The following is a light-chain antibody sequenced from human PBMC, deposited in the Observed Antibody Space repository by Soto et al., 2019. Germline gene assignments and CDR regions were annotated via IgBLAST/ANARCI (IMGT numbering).Light chain of an antibody. Sequence: DIQMTQSPSSVSASVGDRVTITCRASQAFGNWLAWYQLKPGKAPKLLMSTASTSHSGVPSRFSGGRSGADILLTISRLQHEDFATYYCQQTYSFPFTFGPGTTVDI. J-gene: IGKJ3*01. V-gene: IGKV1-12*01. CDR1: QAFGNW. CDR2: TAS. CDR3: QQTYSFPFT.